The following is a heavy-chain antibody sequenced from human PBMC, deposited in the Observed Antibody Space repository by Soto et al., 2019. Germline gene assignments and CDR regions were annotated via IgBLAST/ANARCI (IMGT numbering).Heavy chain of an antibody. V-gene: IGHV1-69*01. CDR1: GVTFSTYT. Sequence: QVQLVQSGAEVKKPGSSVKVACKASGVTFSTYTISWVRQAPGQGLEWMGGIIPIFGTANYAQKFQGRVTITADESTNTAYMELTSLRSEDTAVYFCARESCRSVNCHLSDYHYGMAVWGQGTTVTVSS. J-gene: IGHJ6*02. CDR2: IIPIFGTA. D-gene: IGHD2-2*01. CDR3: ARESCRSVNCHLSDYHYGMAV.